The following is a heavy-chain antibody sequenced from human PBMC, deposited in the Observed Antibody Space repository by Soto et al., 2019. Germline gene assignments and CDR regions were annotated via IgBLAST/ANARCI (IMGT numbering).Heavy chain of an antibody. CDR1: GIEFSNYA. CDR3: VKDGNWLDVYYDV. V-gene: IGHV3-23*01. Sequence: EVQLLESGGGLVQPGGSLRLSCVGSGIEFSNYAMSWVRQAPGKGLEWVSIVSASGRSRYHADSVKGRFTISRDNSKNTLYLHMTNLRAEDTAVYYCVKDGNWLDVYYDVWGQGTPVTVSS. D-gene: IGHD3-16*01. J-gene: IGHJ4*02. CDR2: VSASGRSR.